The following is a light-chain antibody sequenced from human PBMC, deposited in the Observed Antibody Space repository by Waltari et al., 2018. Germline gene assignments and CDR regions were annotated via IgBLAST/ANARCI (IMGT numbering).Light chain of an antibody. V-gene: IGLV2-14*03. CDR2: DVT. Sequence: QSALTQPASVSGSPGQSITISCTGTSSDIGDYDYVPWYQQHPGKVPKVMIYDVTKRPSGVSIRFSGSKSGNTASLTISGLQAEDEADYYCSSFTSSSTVVFGGGTKLTVL. J-gene: IGLJ3*02. CDR3: SSFTSSSTVV. CDR1: SSDIGDYDY.